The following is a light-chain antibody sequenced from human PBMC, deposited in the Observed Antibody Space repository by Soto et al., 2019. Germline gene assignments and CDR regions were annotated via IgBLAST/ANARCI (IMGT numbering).Light chain of an antibody. CDR2: YDS. J-gene: IGLJ2*01. Sequence: SYELTQPHSVSVAPGKTARIICGGNNIGSKSVHWYQQKPGQAPVLVIYYDSDRPSGIPERFSVSNSGNTATLTISRVEAGDEADYYCQVWDSSSDHVVFGGGTKLTVL. V-gene: IGLV3-21*04. CDR1: NIGSKS. CDR3: QVWDSSSDHVV.